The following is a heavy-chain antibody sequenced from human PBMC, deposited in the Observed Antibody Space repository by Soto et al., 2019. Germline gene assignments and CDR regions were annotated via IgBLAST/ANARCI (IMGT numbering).Heavy chain of an antibody. D-gene: IGHD3-9*01. CDR2: IWYDGSNK. J-gene: IGHJ4*02. CDR1: GFTFSSYG. CDR3: ARDYDILTGIDY. Sequence: QVQLVESGGGVVQPGRSLRLSCAASGFTFSSYGMHWVRQAPGKGLEWVAVIWYDGSNKYYADSVKGRFTISRDNSKNTLYLQMNRLRAEDTAVYYCARDYDILTGIDYWGQGTLVTVSS. V-gene: IGHV3-33*01.